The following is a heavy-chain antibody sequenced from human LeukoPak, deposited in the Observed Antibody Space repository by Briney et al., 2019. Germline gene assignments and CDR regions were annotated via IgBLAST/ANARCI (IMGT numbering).Heavy chain of an antibody. J-gene: IGHJ5*02. D-gene: IGHD6-19*01. CDR2: IYPGDSDT. V-gene: IGHV5-51*01. Sequence: GESLKISCKGSGSRFTSYWIGWVRQLPGKGREWMGIIYPGDSDTRYSPSLQGQVTLSADKSISTAYLQWSSLKASDTAIYYCARFVGLQWLVYKGWFDPWGQGTLVTVSS. CDR3: ARFVGLQWLVYKGWFDP. CDR1: GSRFTSYW.